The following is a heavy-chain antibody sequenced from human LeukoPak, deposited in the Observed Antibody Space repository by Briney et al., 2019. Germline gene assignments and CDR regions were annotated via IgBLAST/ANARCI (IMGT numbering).Heavy chain of an antibody. Sequence: PGGSLRLSCAASGFTFDDYAMHWVRQAPGKGLEWVSLISGDGGSTYYADSVKGRFTISRDNSKNSLYLQMNSLRTEDTALYYCAKDSVGQWLVYYYYYMDVWGKGTMVTVSS. CDR3: AKDSVGQWLVYYYYYMDV. D-gene: IGHD6-19*01. CDR1: GFTFDDYA. J-gene: IGHJ6*03. CDR2: ISGDGGST. V-gene: IGHV3-43*02.